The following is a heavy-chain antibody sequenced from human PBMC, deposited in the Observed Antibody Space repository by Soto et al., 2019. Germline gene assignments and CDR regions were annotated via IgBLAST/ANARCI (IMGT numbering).Heavy chain of an antibody. V-gene: IGHV4-31*03. D-gene: IGHD3-10*01. Sequence: QVQLQESGPGLVKPSQTLSLTCTVSVGSISSGGYYWGWIRQHPGKGLEWIGYIYYSGSTYYNPSLKSRVTISVDTSKNQFSLKLSSVTAADTAVYYCARVYGSGSHVDYWGQGTLVTVSS. CDR3: ARVYGSGSHVDY. CDR1: VGSISSGGYY. CDR2: IYYSGST. J-gene: IGHJ4*02.